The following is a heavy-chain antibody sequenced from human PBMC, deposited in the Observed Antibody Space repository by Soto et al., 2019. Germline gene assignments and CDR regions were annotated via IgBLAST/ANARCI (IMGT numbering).Heavy chain of an antibody. CDR3: ARGGYYYDSSRYRILAY. V-gene: IGHV4-34*01. Sequence: SETLSLTCAVYGGSFSGYYWSWIRQPPGKGLEWIGEINHSGSTNYNPSLKSRVTISVDTSKNQFSLKLSSVTAADTAVYYCARGGYYYDSSRYRILAYWGQGTLVTVPQ. D-gene: IGHD3-22*01. CDR2: INHSGST. CDR1: GGSFSGYY. J-gene: IGHJ4*02.